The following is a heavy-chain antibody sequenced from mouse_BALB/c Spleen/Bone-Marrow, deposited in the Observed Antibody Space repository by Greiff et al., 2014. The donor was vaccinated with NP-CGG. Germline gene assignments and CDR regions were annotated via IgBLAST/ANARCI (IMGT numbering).Heavy chain of an antibody. CDR3: ARLYYDYDGGAY. D-gene: IGHD2-4*01. Sequence: EVKVVEFGGGLVKPGGSLKLSCAASGFTFSSYGMSWVRQTPEKRLEWVATISGGGSYTYYPDSVKGRFTISRDNAKNNLYLQMSSLRSEDTALYYCARLYYDYDGGAYWGQGTLVTVSA. J-gene: IGHJ3*01. CDR1: GFTFSSYG. CDR2: ISGGGSYT. V-gene: IGHV5-9-2*01.